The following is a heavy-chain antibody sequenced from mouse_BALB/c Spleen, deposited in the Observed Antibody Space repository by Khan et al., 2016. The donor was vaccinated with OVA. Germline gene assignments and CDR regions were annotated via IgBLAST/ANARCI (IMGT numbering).Heavy chain of an antibody. Sequence: EVELVEAGAELVRPGALVKLSCKASGFNIKDYYMHWIKQRPEQGLVWIGRIDPENGNTIYDPKFQGKASITADTSSTTAYLQLSSLTSEDTAVYYCARDGYSPWFAYWGQGPLVTVSA. J-gene: IGHJ3*01. V-gene: IGHV14-1*02. D-gene: IGHD2-3*01. CDR1: GFNIKDYY. CDR3: ARDGYSPWFAY. CDR2: IDPENGNT.